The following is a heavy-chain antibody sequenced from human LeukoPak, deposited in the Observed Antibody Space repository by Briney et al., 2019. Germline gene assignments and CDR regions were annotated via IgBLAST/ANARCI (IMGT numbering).Heavy chain of an antibody. CDR3: ARTESDYFYFDY. D-gene: IGHD2/OR15-2a*01. V-gene: IGHV4-30-4*01. CDR1: GASISSGDYY. CDR2: IYYSGST. Sequence: PSETLSLTCTVSGASISSGDYYWGWIRQPPGKGPEWIGYIYYSGSTSYNPSLKSRLTISVDTSKNQFSLKLSSVTAADTAVYYCARTESDYFYFDYWGQGTLVTVSS. J-gene: IGHJ4*02.